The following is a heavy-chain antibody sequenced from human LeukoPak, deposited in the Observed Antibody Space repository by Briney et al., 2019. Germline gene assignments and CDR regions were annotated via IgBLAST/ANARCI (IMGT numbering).Heavy chain of an antibody. CDR3: AKAGHLWDYVWGSYRIPGWFDY. J-gene: IGHJ4*02. CDR2: IRNDGRNE. D-gene: IGHD3-16*02. CDR1: GFPFITYG. V-gene: IGHV3-30*02. Sequence: PGGSLRLSCAASGFPFITYGIHWVRQAPGKGLEWVAFIRNDGRNEDFADSVKGRFTISRDNSKSTLYLQMNSLRAEDTAVYYCAKAGHLWDYVWGSYRIPGWFDYWGQGTLVTVSS.